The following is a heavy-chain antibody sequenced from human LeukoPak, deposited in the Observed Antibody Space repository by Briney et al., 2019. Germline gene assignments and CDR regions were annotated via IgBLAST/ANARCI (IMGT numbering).Heavy chain of an antibody. D-gene: IGHD6-13*01. Sequence: GGSLRLSCAASGFTFSDHYMSWIRQAPGKGLEWISSISGTGSTIYYADSVTGRFTSSRDNAKNSLYLQMNSLRAEDTAVYYCARAAIAAARIYYYMDVWGKGTTVTVSS. CDR1: GFTFSDHY. CDR2: ISGTGSTI. V-gene: IGHV3-11*04. J-gene: IGHJ6*03. CDR3: ARAAIAAARIYYYMDV.